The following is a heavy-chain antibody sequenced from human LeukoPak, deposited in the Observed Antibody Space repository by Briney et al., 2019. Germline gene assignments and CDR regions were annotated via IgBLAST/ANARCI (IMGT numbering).Heavy chain of an antibody. CDR3: ARSPYYYDSSGYSNYYYYYGMDV. Sequence: SETLSLTCTVSGGSISSSSYYWSWIRQPAGKGLEWIGRIYTSGSTNYNPSLKSRVTMSVDTSKNQFSLKLSSVTAADTAVYYCARSPYYYDSSGYSNYYYYYGMDVWGQGTTVTVSS. CDR2: IYTSGST. CDR1: GGSISSSSYY. V-gene: IGHV4-61*02. J-gene: IGHJ6*02. D-gene: IGHD3-22*01.